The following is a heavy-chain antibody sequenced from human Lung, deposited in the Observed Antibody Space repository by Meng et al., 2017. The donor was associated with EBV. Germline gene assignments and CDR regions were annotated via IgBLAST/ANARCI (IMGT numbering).Heavy chain of an antibody. V-gene: IGHV1-46*04. CDR1: GCTFTRYY. Sequence: QWRIVQTGAELKEPVASAMVSCKSPGCTFTRYYLHWVRQAHVQGLEWMGIINPSTGTTTYDHNLKGRVTMTRDTSTSTFYMELSSLRSEDTAVYYCARDCLAGYTSGWQFDYWGQETLVTVSS. D-gene: IGHD6-19*01. CDR2: INPSTGTT. CDR3: ARDCLAGYTSGWQFDY. J-gene: IGHJ4*02.